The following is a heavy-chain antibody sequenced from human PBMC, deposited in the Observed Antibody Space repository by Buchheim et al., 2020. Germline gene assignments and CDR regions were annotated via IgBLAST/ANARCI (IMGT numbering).Heavy chain of an antibody. V-gene: IGHV3-43*01. Sequence: EVQLVESGGVVVQPGGSLRLSCAASGFTFDDYTMHWVRQAPGKGLEWVSLISWDGGSTYYADSVKGRFAISRDNSKNSLYLQMNSLRTEDTALYYCASTAIIKAVAAHFDYWGQGTL. J-gene: IGHJ4*02. CDR2: ISWDGGST. D-gene: IGHD6-19*01. CDR3: ASTAIIKAVAAHFDY. CDR1: GFTFDDYT.